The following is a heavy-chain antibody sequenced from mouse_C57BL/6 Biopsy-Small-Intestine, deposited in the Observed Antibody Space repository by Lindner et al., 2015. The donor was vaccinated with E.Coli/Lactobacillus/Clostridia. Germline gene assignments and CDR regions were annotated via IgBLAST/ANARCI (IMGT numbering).Heavy chain of an antibody. D-gene: IGHD2-3*01. J-gene: IGHJ2*01. V-gene: IGHV1-20*01. CDR2: INPYNGDT. CDR1: GYSFTGYF. CDR3: ARGGWLLREGFDY. Sequence: VQLQESGPELVKPGASVKMSCKASGYSFTGYFMNWVKQSHGKSLEWIGRINPYNGDTFYNQKFKGKATLTVDKSSSTAHMELRSLTSVDSALYYCARGGWLLREGFDYWGQGTTLTVSS.